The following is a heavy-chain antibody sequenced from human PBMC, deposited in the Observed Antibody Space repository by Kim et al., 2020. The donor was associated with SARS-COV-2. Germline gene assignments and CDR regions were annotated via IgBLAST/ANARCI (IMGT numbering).Heavy chain of an antibody. V-gene: IGHV3-30*04. J-gene: IGHJ6*02. D-gene: IGHD2-15*01. CDR1: GFTFSSYA. CDR3: ARTVPSGGYCSGGSCYSGSRYYGMDV. CDR2: ISYDGSNK. Sequence: GGSLRLSCAASGFTFSSYAMHWVRQAPGKGLEWVAVISYDGSNKYYADSVKGRFTISRDNSKNTLYLQMNSLRAEDTAVYYCARTVPSGGYCSGGSCYSGSRYYGMDVWGQGTTVTVSS.